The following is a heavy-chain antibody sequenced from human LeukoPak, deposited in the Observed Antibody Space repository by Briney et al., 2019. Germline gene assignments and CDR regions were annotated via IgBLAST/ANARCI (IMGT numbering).Heavy chain of an antibody. D-gene: IGHD6-19*01. CDR3: VRWGMEAGMSD. J-gene: IGHJ4*02. CDR2: ISPGGSAT. V-gene: IGHV3-7*01. CDR1: GFIFSTDW. Sequence: GGSLRLSCESSGFIFSTDWMAWVRQAPGEGLEWVANISPGGSATYYVDSVKGRFIITRDNAKQSLFLQMNNLRAEETAVYHCVRWGMEAGMSDWGQGTLVTVSS.